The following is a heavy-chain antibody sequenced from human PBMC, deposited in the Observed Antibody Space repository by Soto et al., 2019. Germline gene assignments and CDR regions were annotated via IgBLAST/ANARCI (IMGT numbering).Heavy chain of an antibody. Sequence: QVQLQQWGAGLLKPSETLSLTCTVYGGSFSRYHWNWIRQAPGKGLAWIGEIHHDGGTNYSPSLEGRVTISVDTSKNEFSLKLSSVTAADTGVYYCARGYGEEWPTSDFWGQGTLVTVSS. V-gene: IGHV4-34*01. J-gene: IGHJ4*02. CDR3: ARGYGEEWPTSDF. CDR1: GGSFSRYH. D-gene: IGHD3-10*01. CDR2: IHHDGGT.